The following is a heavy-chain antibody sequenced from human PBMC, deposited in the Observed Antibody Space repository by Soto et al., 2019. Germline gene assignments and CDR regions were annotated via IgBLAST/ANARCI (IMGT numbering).Heavy chain of an antibody. Sequence: SETLSLTCTVSGGSISSYYWSWIRQPPGKGLEWIGYIYYSGSTNYNPSLKSRVTISVDTSKNQFSLKLSSVTAADTAVYYCARAGLRYDFDYWGQGTLVTVSS. CDR2: IYYSGST. J-gene: IGHJ4*02. CDR1: GGSISSYY. D-gene: IGHD5-12*01. CDR3: ARAGLRYDFDY. V-gene: IGHV4-59*01.